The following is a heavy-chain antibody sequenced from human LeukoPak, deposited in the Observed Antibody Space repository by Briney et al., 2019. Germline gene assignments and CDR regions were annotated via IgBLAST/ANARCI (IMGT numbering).Heavy chain of an antibody. CDR3: VSPRGFSYGYFDY. V-gene: IGHV4-39*01. D-gene: IGHD5-18*01. Sequence: PSETLSLTCTVSGGSISSSSAYWGWIRQPPGKGLEWIGSIYYSKNTYYHPSLKSRVTISADTSKNQFSLTLGSVSATDTAVYYCVSPRGFSYGYFDYWGQGTLVTVPS. J-gene: IGHJ4*02. CDR2: IYYSKNT. CDR1: GGSISSSSAY.